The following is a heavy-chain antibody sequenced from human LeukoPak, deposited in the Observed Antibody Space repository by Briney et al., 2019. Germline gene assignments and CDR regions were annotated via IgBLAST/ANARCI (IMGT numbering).Heavy chain of an antibody. CDR1: GYTFTGYY. Sequence: ASVKVSCKASGYTFTGYYMHWVRQAPGQGLEWMGWMNPNSGGTNYAQKFQGRVTMTRDTSISTAYMELSRLRSDDTAVYYCATLDFWSGYYRGAHYYYYYMDVWGKGTTVTVSS. J-gene: IGHJ6*03. D-gene: IGHD3-3*01. CDR2: MNPNSGGT. V-gene: IGHV1-2*02. CDR3: ATLDFWSGYYRGAHYYYYYMDV.